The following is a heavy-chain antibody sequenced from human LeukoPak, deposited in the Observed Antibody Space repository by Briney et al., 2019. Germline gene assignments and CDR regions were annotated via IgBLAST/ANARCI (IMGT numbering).Heavy chain of an antibody. CDR2: INPNSGGT. J-gene: IGHJ5*02. Sequence: GASVKGSCKASGYTFTGYYMHWVQQAPGQGLEWMGWINPNSGGTNYAQKFQGRVTMTRDTSISTAYMELSRLRSDDTAVYYCARDTAMVTYWFDPWGQGTLVTVSS. V-gene: IGHV1-2*02. D-gene: IGHD5-18*01. CDR3: ARDTAMVTYWFDP. CDR1: GYTFTGYY.